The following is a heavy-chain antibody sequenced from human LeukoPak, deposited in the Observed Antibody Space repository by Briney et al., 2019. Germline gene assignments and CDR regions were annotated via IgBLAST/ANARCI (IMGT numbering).Heavy chain of an antibody. D-gene: IGHD3-16*02. Sequence: SETLSLTCSVSGGSISGSYWNWIRQPPGKGLEWIGYVSYSGSTNYNPSLKSRVTISVDTSKNQFSLKLSSVTAADTAVYYCARRYYDYVWGSYRSSYNWFDPWGQGTLVTVSS. CDR3: ARRYYDYVWGSYRSSYNWFDP. CDR2: VSYSGST. V-gene: IGHV4-59*12. J-gene: IGHJ5*02. CDR1: GGSISGSY.